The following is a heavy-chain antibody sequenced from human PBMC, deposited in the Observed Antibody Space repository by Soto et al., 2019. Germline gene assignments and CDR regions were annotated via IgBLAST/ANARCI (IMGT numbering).Heavy chain of an antibody. CDR1: GCSISSSTYY. CDR2: MYYTGNK. Sequence: XETLSLTCTVSGCSISSSTYYWDWIRQPPGKGLEWIGAMYYTGNKNYNPSLESRVTMSVDTSKNQFSLKLSSVTPTDTAVYYCARRSSSSLGSLSDHWGRGILVTVSS. D-gene: IGHD6-6*01. CDR3: ARRSSSSLGSLSDH. J-gene: IGHJ5*02. V-gene: IGHV4-39*01.